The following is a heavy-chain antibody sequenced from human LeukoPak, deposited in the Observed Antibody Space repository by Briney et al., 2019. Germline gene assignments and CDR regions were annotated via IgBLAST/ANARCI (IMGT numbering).Heavy chain of an antibody. CDR3: ARSPTSSYGLFQH. J-gene: IGHJ1*01. CDR2: INPNSGGT. CDR1: GYTFTGYY. D-gene: IGHD5-18*01. Sequence: ASVKVSCKASGYTFTGYYMHWVRQAPGQGLEWMGWINPNSGGTNYAQKFQGRVTMTRDTSISTAYMELSRLRSDDTAVHYCARSPTSSYGLFQHWGQGTLVTVSS. V-gene: IGHV1-2*02.